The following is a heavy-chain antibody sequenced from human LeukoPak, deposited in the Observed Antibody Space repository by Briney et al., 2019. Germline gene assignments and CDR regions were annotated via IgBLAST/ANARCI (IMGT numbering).Heavy chain of an antibody. V-gene: IGHV1-2*02. CDR3: ARTSIAARRADFDY. J-gene: IGHJ4*02. CDR2: INSNSGGT. D-gene: IGHD6-6*01. Sequence: ASVKVSCKSSGYTFTDYYIHWMRQAPGQGLEWMGWINSNSGGTSYAQKLQGRVTLTRDTPTRTAFMELNRLTSDDTAVYYCARTSIAARRADFDYWGQGTVVTVS. CDR1: GYTFTDYY.